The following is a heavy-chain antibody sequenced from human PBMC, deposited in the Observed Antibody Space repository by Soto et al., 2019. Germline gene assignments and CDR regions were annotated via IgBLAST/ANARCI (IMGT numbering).Heavy chain of an antibody. CDR2: IYYTGTT. CDR3: ARLSTTVTTFEYYFDY. J-gene: IGHJ4*02. CDR1: GGSISSSY. D-gene: IGHD4-17*01. Sequence: QVQLQESGPGLVKPSETLSLTCTVSGGSISSSYWGWLRQPPGKGLEWIGYIYYTGTTTYNPSLQSRVILSLDTSKNHVSLKLSSVTAADTAVYFCARLSTTVTTFEYYFDYWGQGTLVTVSS. V-gene: IGHV4-59*08.